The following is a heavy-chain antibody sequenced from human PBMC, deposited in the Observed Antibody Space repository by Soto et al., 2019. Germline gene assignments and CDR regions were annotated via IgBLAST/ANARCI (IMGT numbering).Heavy chain of an antibody. Sequence: PSETLSLTCTVSGGSISSSTYYWGWMRQPPGKGLEWIASFFIGGNTYYNPSLKSRVTISVDTSKNQFSLKLSSVTAADTAVYYCARHSWVSDYYGSGSPSHNWFDPWGQGTLVTVSS. CDR2: FFIGGNT. D-gene: IGHD3-10*01. CDR3: ARHSWVSDYYGSGSPSHNWFDP. CDR1: GGSISSSTYY. V-gene: IGHV4-39*01. J-gene: IGHJ5*02.